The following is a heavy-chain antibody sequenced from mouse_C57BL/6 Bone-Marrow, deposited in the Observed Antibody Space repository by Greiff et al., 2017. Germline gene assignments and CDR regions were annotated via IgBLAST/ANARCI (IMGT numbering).Heavy chain of an antibody. Sequence: QVQLQQPGAELVKPGASVKLSCKASGYTFTSYWMHWVKQRPGQGLEWIGMIHPNSGSTNYNEKFKSKATLTVDKSSSTAYMQLSSLTSEDPAVYYCAPIYSNLFYWYFDVWGTGTTVTVSS. J-gene: IGHJ1*03. CDR2: IHPNSGST. V-gene: IGHV1-64*01. CDR1: GYTFTSYW. D-gene: IGHD2-5*01. CDR3: APIYSNLFYWYFDV.